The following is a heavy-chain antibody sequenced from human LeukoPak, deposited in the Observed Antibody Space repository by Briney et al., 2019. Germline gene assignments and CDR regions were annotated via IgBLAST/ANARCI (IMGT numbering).Heavy chain of an antibody. Sequence: ASVKVSCKVSGYTLTELSMHWVRQARGKGIEWMGGFDPEDGETIYAQKFQGRVTMTEDTSTDTAYMELSSLRSEDTAVYYCATFGSGWYANWFDPWGQGTLVTVSS. J-gene: IGHJ5*02. D-gene: IGHD6-19*01. V-gene: IGHV1-24*01. CDR2: FDPEDGET. CDR1: GYTLTELS. CDR3: ATFGSGWYANWFDP.